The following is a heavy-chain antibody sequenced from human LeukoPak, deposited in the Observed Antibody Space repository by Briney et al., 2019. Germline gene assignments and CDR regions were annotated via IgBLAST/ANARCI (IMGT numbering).Heavy chain of an antibody. CDR3: ARGTLFVGGIDY. CDR2: IYYSGST. J-gene: IGHJ4*02. V-gene: IGHV4-59*01. Sequence: SETLSLTCTVSGGSIRSYYWSWIRQPPGKGLEWIGYIYYSGSTNYNPSLKSRATISVDTSKNQSSLRLSSVTAADTAVYYCARGTLFVGGIDYRRQGTLVTVSS. D-gene: IGHD1-26*01. CDR1: GGSIRSYY.